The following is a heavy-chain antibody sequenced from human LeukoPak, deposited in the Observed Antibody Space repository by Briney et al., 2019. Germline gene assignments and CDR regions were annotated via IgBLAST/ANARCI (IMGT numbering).Heavy chain of an antibody. CDR1: GFTFSSYS. CDR2: IRSSSSTI. J-gene: IGHJ4*02. D-gene: IGHD6-19*01. CDR3: SRIAVAGNFDY. Sequence: TGGSLRLSCAASGFTFSSYSMNWVRQAPGKGLEWVSYIRSSSSTIYYADSVKGRFTISRDNAMNSLYLQMNSLRAEDTAVYYCSRIAVAGNFDYWGQGTLVTVSS. V-gene: IGHV3-48*01.